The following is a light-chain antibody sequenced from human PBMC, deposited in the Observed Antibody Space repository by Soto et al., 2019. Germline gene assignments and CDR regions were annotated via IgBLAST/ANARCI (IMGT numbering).Light chain of an antibody. J-gene: IGLJ2*01. CDR1: KLGDKY. V-gene: IGLV3-1*01. CDR2: EDT. CDR3: QAWDSSSVV. Sequence: SYELTQSPSVSVSPGQTATITCSGDKLGDKYASWYQQKPGQSPVLVIHEDTKRPSGIPERFSGSNSGTTATLTISGTQAMDEADYYCQAWDSSSVVFGGGTKLTVL.